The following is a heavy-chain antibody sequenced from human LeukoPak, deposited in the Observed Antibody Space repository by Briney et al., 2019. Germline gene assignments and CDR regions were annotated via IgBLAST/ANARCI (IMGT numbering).Heavy chain of an antibody. J-gene: IGHJ6*03. CDR2: IFYSGST. V-gene: IGHV4-39*07. Sequence: SETLSLTCTVSGGSISSSSYYWGWIRQPPGKGLEWIGSIFYSGSTYYNPSLKSRVTISVDTSKNQFSLKLTSVTAADTAVYYCAREPRYCGGGNCYRGGYMDVWGKGTTVTVSS. CDR1: GGSISSSSYY. CDR3: AREPRYCGGGNCYRGGYMDV. D-gene: IGHD2-15*01.